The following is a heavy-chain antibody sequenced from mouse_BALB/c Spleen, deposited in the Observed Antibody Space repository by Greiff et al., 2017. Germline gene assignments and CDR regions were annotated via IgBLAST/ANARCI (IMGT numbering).Heavy chain of an antibody. Sequence: QVQLQQSGAELVRPGTSVKISCKASGYTFTNYWLGWVKQRPGHGLEWIGDIYPGGGYTNYNEKFKGKATLTADTSSSTAYMQLSSLTSEDSAVYFCARAGDRKNYAMDYWGQGTSVTVSS. J-gene: IGHJ4*01. CDR3: ARAGDRKNYAMDY. D-gene: IGHD3-3*01. V-gene: IGHV1-63*02. CDR1: GYTFTNYW. CDR2: IYPGGGYT.